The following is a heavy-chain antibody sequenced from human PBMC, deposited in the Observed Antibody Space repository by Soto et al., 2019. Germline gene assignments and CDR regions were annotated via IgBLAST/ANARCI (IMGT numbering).Heavy chain of an antibody. J-gene: IGHJ5*02. CDR2: INPSGGST. CDR3: ARSSPNWFDP. Sequence: GASVKVSCQASGYACTSYYMHWMRQAPGQGLEWMGIINPSGGSTSYAQKFQGRVTMTRDTSTSTVYMELSSLRSEDTAVYYCARSSPNWFDPWGQGTLVTSPQ. D-gene: IGHD2-2*01. V-gene: IGHV1-46*01. CDR1: GYACTSYY.